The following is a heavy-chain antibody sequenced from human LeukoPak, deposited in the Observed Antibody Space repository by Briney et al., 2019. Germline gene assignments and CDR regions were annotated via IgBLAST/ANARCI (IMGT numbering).Heavy chain of an antibody. Sequence: SVKVSCKASGGIFSSYAISWVRQAPGQGLEWMGGIIPIFGTANYAQKFQGRVTFTADESTRTAYMELRTLRSEDTAIYYCARGSGETGGYYYVYWGRGTPVTVSS. CDR3: ARGSGETGGYYYVY. J-gene: IGHJ4*02. CDR1: GGIFSSYA. D-gene: IGHD3-22*01. CDR2: IIPIFGTA. V-gene: IGHV1-69*13.